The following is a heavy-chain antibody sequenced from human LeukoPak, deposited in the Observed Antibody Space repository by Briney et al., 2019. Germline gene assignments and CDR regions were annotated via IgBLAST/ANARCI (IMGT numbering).Heavy chain of an antibody. D-gene: IGHD2-15*01. CDR2: INHSGST. J-gene: IGHJ5*02. CDR1: GGSFSGYY. V-gene: IGHV4-34*01. CDR3: ARKDEGLSFDP. Sequence: SETLSLTCAVYGGSFSGYYWSWIRQPPGKGLEWIGEINHSGSTNYNPSLKSRATISVDTSKNQFSLKLSSVTAADTAVYYCARKDEGLSFDPWGQGTLVTVSS.